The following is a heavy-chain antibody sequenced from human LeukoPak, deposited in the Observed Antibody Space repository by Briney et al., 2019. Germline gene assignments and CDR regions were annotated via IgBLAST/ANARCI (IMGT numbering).Heavy chain of an antibody. CDR2: IKQDGSQK. V-gene: IGHV3-7*01. CDR1: GFTFSRYW. J-gene: IGHJ6*04. CDR3: AELGITMIGGV. D-gene: IGHD3-10*02. Sequence: PGGSLRLSCAASGFTFSRYWMSWVRQAPGKGLEWVANIKQDGSQKSYVDSVKGRFTISRDNAKNSLYLQMNSLRAEDTAVYYCAELGITMIGGVWGKGTTVTISS.